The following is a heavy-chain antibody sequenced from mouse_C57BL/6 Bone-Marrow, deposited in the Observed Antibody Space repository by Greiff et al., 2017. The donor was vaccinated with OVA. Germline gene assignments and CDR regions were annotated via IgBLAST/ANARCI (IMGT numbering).Heavy chain of an antibody. J-gene: IGHJ4*01. CDR3: AREDYYGSSYAMDY. V-gene: IGHV5-4*01. CDR2: ISDGGSYT. CDR1: GFTFSSYA. Sequence: EVHLVESGGGLVKPGGSLKLSCAASGFTFSSYAMSWVRQTPEKRLEWVATISDGGSYTYYPDNVKGRFTISRDNAKNNLYLQMSHLKSEDTAMYYCAREDYYGSSYAMDYWGQGTSVTVSS. D-gene: IGHD1-1*01.